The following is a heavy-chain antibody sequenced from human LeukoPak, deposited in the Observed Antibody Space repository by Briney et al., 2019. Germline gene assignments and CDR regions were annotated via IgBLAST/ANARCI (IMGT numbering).Heavy chain of an antibody. D-gene: IGHD6-6*01. CDR3: ARQSYSSSSWFDP. CDR1: GGSFSGYY. J-gene: IGHJ5*02. Sequence: SETLSLTCAVYGGSFSGYYWSWIRQPPGKGLEWIGEINHSGSTNYNPSLKSRVTISVDTSKNQFSLKLSSVTAADTAVYYCARQSYSSSSWFDPWGQGTLVTVSS. CDR2: INHSGST. V-gene: IGHV4-34*01.